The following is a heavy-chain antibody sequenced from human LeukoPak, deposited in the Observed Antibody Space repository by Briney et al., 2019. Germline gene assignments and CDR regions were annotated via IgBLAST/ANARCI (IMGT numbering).Heavy chain of an antibody. D-gene: IGHD2-2*03. CDR3: ARDRGYSMINWFDP. CDR2: IYTSGST. Sequence: SETLSLTCTVSGGSISSGSYYWSWIRQRAGKGLEWIGRIYTSGSTNYNPSLKSRVTISVDTSKNQFSLKLSSVTAADTAVYYCARDRGYSMINWFDPWGQGTLVTVSS. J-gene: IGHJ5*02. CDR1: GGSISSGSYY. V-gene: IGHV4-61*02.